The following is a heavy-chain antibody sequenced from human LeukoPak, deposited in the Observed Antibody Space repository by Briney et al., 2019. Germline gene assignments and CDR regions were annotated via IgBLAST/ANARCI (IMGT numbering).Heavy chain of an antibody. CDR1: GGSFSGYY. V-gene: IGHV4-34*01. D-gene: IGHD4-17*01. Sequence: PSETLSLTCAVYGGSFSGYYWSWIRQPPGKGLEWIGEINHSGSTNYNPSLESRVTISVDTSKNQFSLKLSSVTAADTAVYYCARSGTTVNYYYYYGMDVWGQGTTVTVSS. CDR3: ARSGTTVNYYYYYGMDV. J-gene: IGHJ6*02. CDR2: INHSGST.